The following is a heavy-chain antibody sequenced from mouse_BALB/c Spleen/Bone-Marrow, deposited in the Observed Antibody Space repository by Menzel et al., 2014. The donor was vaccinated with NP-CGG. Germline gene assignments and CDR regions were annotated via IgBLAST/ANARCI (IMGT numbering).Heavy chain of an antibody. CDR2: IRNKANGYTT. Sequence: EVQVVESGGGLVQPGGSLRHSCATSGFTFTDYYMSWVRQPPGKALEWLGFIRNKANGYTTEYSASVKGRFTISRDNSQSILYLQMNTLRAEDSATYYCATGWFAYWGQGTLVTVSA. CDR1: GFTFTDYY. CDR3: ATGWFAY. J-gene: IGHJ3*01. V-gene: IGHV7-3*02.